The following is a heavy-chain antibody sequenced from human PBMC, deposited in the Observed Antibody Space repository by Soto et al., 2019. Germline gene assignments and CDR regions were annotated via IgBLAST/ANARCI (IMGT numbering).Heavy chain of an antibody. Sequence: SETLSLTCTVSGCSISSYRWSWIRQPPGEGLEWIGSIYYSGNTNYNPSLKSRVTISADTSKNEFSLRLRSVTTADTAVYYCARGQFNILTGYYIDFWGQGTLVTVSS. J-gene: IGHJ4*02. CDR2: IYYSGNT. V-gene: IGHV4-59*12. CDR3: ARGQFNILTGYYIDF. D-gene: IGHD3-9*01. CDR1: GCSISSYR.